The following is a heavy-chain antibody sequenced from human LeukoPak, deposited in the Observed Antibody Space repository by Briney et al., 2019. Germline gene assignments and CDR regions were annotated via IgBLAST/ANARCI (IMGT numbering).Heavy chain of an antibody. V-gene: IGHV1-8*01. CDR3: ARSSVGARRRIDY. D-gene: IGHD1-26*01. J-gene: IGHJ4*02. Sequence: GASVKVSYKSSDYTFTNYDINWVRQATGQGLEWMGWMNPNSGNTGYAQKFQGRVTMTRSASINTAYMELSSLTSDDTAVYYCARSSVGARRRIDYWGQGTLVTVSS. CDR1: DYTFTNYD. CDR2: MNPNSGNT.